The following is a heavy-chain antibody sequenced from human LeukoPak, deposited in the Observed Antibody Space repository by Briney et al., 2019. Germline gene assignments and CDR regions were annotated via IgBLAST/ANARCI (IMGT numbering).Heavy chain of an antibody. J-gene: IGHJ3*02. V-gene: IGHV1-69*10. CDR1: GGTLTSYA. CDR3: PRDFGLDYGDYVGAFDI. Sequence: SVKVSCKASGGTLTSYAITWVRQAPGQGLEWMGGIIPIFGMVNYAQKFQGRVTITSDKSTSTVYMELSSLRSQATAVYYCPRDFGLDYGDYVGAFDIWGQGAMVAVSS. D-gene: IGHD4-17*01. CDR2: IIPIFGMV.